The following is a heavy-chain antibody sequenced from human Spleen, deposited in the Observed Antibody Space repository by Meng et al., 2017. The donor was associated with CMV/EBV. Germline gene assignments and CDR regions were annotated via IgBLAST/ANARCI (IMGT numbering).Heavy chain of an antibody. CDR1: GYIFTDYG. Sequence: ASGYIFTDYGVSWLRMAPGQGSEWMGWISRSKGRTNYAQNFQGRVTLTTDTSTTTAYMELESLRPDDTAVYYCARSHPWFGQLWFHDWGQGTLVTVSS. V-gene: IGHV1-18*04. D-gene: IGHD3-10*01. CDR2: ISRSKGRT. CDR3: ARSHPWFGQLWFHD. J-gene: IGHJ1*01.